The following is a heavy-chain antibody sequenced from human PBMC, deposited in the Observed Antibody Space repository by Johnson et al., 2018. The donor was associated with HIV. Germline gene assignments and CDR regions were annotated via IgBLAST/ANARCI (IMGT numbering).Heavy chain of an antibody. CDR1: AFTFSRYG. CDR3: ARLPSGYSRDGFNI. J-gene: IGHJ3*02. CDR2: ISYDGSNK. V-gene: IGHV3-30*03. D-gene: IGHD5-18*01. Sequence: QVQLVESGGGVVQPGRSLRLSCAASAFTFSRYGMHWVRQAPGKGLEWVALISYDGSNKYYADSVKGRFTISRDNSKNTLYLQMNSLRADDTAVYYCARLPSGYSRDGFNIWGQGTMVTVSS.